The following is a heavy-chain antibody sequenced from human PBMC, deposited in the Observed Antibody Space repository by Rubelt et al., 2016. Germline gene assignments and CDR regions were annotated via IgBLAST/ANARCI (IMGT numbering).Heavy chain of an antibody. Sequence: QVQLVQSGAEVKKPGASVKVSCKASGYTFTSYGISWVRQAPGQGLEWMGWISAYNGNTNYAQKLQGRVTMTTDTSTRTAYMERRSLRSDDTAVYYCARDRRRKYYYDSSGSLFDYWGQGTLVTVSS. CDR2: ISAYNGNT. CDR3: ARDRRRKYYYDSSGSLFDY. V-gene: IGHV1-18*01. J-gene: IGHJ4*02. CDR1: GYTFTSYG. D-gene: IGHD3-22*01.